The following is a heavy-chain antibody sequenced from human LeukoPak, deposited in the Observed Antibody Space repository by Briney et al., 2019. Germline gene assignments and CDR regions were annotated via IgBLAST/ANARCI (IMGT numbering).Heavy chain of an antibody. CDR2: IIPILGIA. Sequence: SVKVSCKASGGTFSSYAISWVRQAPGQGLEWMGRIIPILGIANYAQKFQGRVTITANKSTSTAYMELSSLRSEDTAVYYCARDHMVGYSSGWYPRGAFDIWGQGTMVTVSS. CDR1: GGTFSSYA. V-gene: IGHV1-69*04. D-gene: IGHD6-19*01. CDR3: ARDHMVGYSSGWYPRGAFDI. J-gene: IGHJ3*02.